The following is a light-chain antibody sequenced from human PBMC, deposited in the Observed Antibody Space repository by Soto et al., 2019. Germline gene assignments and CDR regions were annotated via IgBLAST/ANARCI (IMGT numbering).Light chain of an antibody. J-gene: IGLJ1*01. V-gene: IGLV2-11*01. CDR3: CSFAGGLFV. CDR1: NSNIGSHNY. CDR2: DVT. Sequence: QSALTQPRSVSGSPGQAVTVSCTGTNSNIGSHNYASWYQQRPGKAPKLMIHDVTERPSGVPDRFSGSKSGNTAPLTISGLQAEDEAEYFCCSFAGGLFVFGTGTKVTVL.